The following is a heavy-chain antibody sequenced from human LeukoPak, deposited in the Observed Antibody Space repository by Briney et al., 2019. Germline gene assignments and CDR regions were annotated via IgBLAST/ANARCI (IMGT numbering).Heavy chain of an antibody. J-gene: IGHJ5*02. D-gene: IGHD1-7*01. CDR1: GGSISSYY. V-gene: IGHV4-4*09. CDR2: IYTSGST. Sequence: SETLSLTCTVSGGSISSYYWSWIRQPPGKGLEWIGYIYTSGSTNYNPSLTSRVTISVDTSKNQFSLKLSSVTAADTAVYYCARQSGTTRANWFDPWGQGTLVTVSS. CDR3: ARQSGTTRANWFDP.